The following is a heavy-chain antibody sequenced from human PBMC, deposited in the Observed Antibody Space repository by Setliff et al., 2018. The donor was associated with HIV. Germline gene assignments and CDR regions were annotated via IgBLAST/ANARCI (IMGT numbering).Heavy chain of an antibody. Sequence: GGSLRLSCAASGFTFSYYTMHWIRQTPDNGLEWVAVISYDGNSQYYADSVKGRFTISRDNAKNSLFLQMNSLRAEDTAVYYCASIELAAMVPVDYWGQGTLVTVS. CDR3: ASIELAAMVPVDY. V-gene: IGHV3-30*04. D-gene: IGHD5-18*01. CDR1: GFTFSYYT. J-gene: IGHJ4*02. CDR2: ISYDGNSQ.